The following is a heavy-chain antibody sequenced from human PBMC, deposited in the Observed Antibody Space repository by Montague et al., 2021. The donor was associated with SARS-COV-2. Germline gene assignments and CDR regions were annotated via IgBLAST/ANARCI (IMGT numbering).Heavy chain of an antibody. J-gene: IGHJ4*02. V-gene: IGHV6-1*01. CDR2: TYYRSEWYN. D-gene: IGHD6-13*01. CDR1: GDSAERKREE. CDR3: ARSVGASSSSWPLPPHFDY. Sequence: CAISGDSAERKREEGKGIRKSKSRGLEWLGRTYYRSEWYNDYALSVKSRITINPDTSKNQFSLQLNSVTPEDTAVYYCARSVGASSSSWPLPPHFDYWGQGTLVTVSS.